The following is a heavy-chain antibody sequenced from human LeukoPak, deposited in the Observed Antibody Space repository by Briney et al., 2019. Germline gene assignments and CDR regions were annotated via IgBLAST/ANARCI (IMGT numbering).Heavy chain of an antibody. Sequence: SETLSLTCTVSGGSISSSSYYWGWIRQPPGKGLEWIGSIYYSGSTYYNPSLKSRVTISVDTSKNQFSLKLSSVTAADTAVYYCARGVRWLQLSYFDYWGQGTLVTVSS. CDR1: GGSISSSSYY. CDR2: IYYSGST. J-gene: IGHJ4*02. V-gene: IGHV4-39*01. D-gene: IGHD5-24*01. CDR3: ARGVRWLQLSYFDY.